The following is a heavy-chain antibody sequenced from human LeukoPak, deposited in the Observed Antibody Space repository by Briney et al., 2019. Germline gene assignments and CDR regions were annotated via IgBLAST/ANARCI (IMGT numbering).Heavy chain of an antibody. J-gene: IGHJ4*02. V-gene: IGHV3-48*03. CDR1: GFTFSSYE. CDR3: ARLGVRGVIGSGY. Sequence: GGSLRLXCAASGFTFSSYEMNWVRQAPGKELEWVSYISSSGSTIYYADSVKGRFTISRDNAKNSLYLQMNSLRAEDTAVYYCARLGVRGVIGSGYWGQGTLVTVSS. CDR2: ISSSGSTI. D-gene: IGHD3-10*01.